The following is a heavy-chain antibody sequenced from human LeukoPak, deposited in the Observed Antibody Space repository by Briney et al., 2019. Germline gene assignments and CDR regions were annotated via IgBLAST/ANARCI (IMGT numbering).Heavy chain of an antibody. CDR2: VDPEDGET. Sequence: ASVKVSCKAFGYTFTDYYIHWVKEAPGKGLEWMGRVDPEDGETTYAEKFQGRVTITADTSTDTAYMELNNLRSEDTAVYYCATMTTFDPWGQGTLFTVSP. CDR3: ATMTTFDP. CDR1: GYTFTDYY. J-gene: IGHJ5*02. D-gene: IGHD4-11*01. V-gene: IGHV1-69-2*01.